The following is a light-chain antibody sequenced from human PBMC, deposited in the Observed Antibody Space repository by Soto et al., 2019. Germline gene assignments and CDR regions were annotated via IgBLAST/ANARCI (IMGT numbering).Light chain of an antibody. CDR2: DVS. J-gene: IGLJ1*01. CDR1: SSDVGGYNY. V-gene: IGLV2-14*01. CDR3: SSDTSSSTYV. Sequence: QSVLTQPASVSGSPGQSITISCTGTSSDVGGYNYVSWYQQRPGKAPKLMIYDVSNRPSGVSNRFSGSKSGNTASLTISGLQAEDEADYYCSSDTSSSTYVFGTGTKVT.